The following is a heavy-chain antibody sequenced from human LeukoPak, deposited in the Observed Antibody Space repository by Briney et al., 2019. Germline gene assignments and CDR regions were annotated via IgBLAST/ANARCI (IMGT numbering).Heavy chain of an antibody. CDR2: IYYSGST. V-gene: IGHV4-30-4*01. CDR1: GGSISSGDYY. CDR3: ARSFSAVANGKGLFDY. Sequence: PSQTLSLTCTVSGGSISSGDYYWSWIRQPPGKGLEWIGYIYYSGSTYYNPSLKSRVTISVDTSKNQFSLKLSSVTAADTAVYYCARSFSAVANGKGLFDYWGQGTLVTVSS. J-gene: IGHJ4*02. D-gene: IGHD6-19*01.